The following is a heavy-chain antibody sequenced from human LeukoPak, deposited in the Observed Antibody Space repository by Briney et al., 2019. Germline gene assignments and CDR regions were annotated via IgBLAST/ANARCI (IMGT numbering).Heavy chain of an antibody. D-gene: IGHD2-2*01. V-gene: IGHV3-21*01. CDR1: GFTFSSYS. J-gene: IGHJ4*02. CDR2: ISSSSSYI. Sequence: GGSLRLSCAASGFTFSSYSMNWVRQAPGKGLGWGSSISSSSSYIYYADSVKGRFTISRDNAKNSLSLQMISLRAEDTAVYFCARDPGYCTSTSCYALYYFDYWGQGILVTVSS. CDR3: ARDPGYCTSTSCYALYYFDY.